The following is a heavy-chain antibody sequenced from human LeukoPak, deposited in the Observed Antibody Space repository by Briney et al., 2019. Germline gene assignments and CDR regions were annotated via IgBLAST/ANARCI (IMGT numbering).Heavy chain of an antibody. V-gene: IGHV3-7*01. CDR2: IKGDGSEE. CDR3: ARDGLSWARDY. J-gene: IGHJ4*02. Sequence: PGGSLRLSCAASGFTFSSFWMIWVRQAPGKGLEWVANIKGDGSEEYYVDSVKGRFTISRDNAKNSLYLQMNSLRAEDTAVYCCARDGLSWARDYWGQGILVTVSS. CDR1: GFTFSSFW. D-gene: IGHD3-10*01.